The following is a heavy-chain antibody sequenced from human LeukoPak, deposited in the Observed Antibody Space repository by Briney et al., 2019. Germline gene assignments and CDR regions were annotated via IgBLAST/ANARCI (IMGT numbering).Heavy chain of an antibody. J-gene: IGHJ2*01. Sequence: SDTLSLTCTVSGGSLFNYYWNWIRQSPGKGLEWIAYVYVNGITNYSPSLRSRGTISIATSKNQFSLRLTSVTAADTAVYYCARRAYFDSSGYHPTSGYFDLWGRGTLVSVSS. CDR1: GGSLFNYY. V-gene: IGHV4-4*08. CDR3: ARRAYFDSSGYHPTSGYFDL. CDR2: VYVNGIT. D-gene: IGHD3-22*01.